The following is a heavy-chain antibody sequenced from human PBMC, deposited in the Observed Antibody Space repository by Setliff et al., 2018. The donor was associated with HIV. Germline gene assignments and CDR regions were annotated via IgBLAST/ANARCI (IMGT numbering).Heavy chain of an antibody. CDR1: GGSISSSSFY. V-gene: IGHV4-39*01. Sequence: KTSETLSLTCNVSGGSISSSSFYWGWIRQPPGKGLEWIGSIYYSGSTYYNSSLKSRVTISVDTSKNQFSLKLSSVTAADTAVYYCARTGFYDFWSDYYLYYFDYWGQGTLVTVSS. D-gene: IGHD3-3*01. J-gene: IGHJ4*02. CDR3: ARTGFYDFWSDYYLYYFDY. CDR2: IYYSGST.